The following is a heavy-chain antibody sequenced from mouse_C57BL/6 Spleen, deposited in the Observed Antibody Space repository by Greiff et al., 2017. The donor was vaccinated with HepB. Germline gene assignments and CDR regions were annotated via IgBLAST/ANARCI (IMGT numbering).Heavy chain of an antibody. CDR1: GYTFTDYY. CDR2: IYPGSGNT. V-gene: IGHV1-76*01. CDR3: ASHGSSPFDY. D-gene: IGHD1-1*01. J-gene: IGHJ2*01. Sequence: VQVVESGAELVRPGASVKLSCKASGYTFTDYYINWVKQRPGQGLEWIARIYPGSGNTYYNEKFKGKATLTAEKSSSTAYMQLSSLTSEDSAVYFCASHGSSPFDYWGQGTTLTVSS.